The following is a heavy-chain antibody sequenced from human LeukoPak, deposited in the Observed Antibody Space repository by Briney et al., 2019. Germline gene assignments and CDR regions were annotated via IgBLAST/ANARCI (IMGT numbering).Heavy chain of an antibody. J-gene: IGHJ3*02. CDR2: ISSGSGTI. V-gene: IGHV3-48*04. D-gene: IGHD4-11*01. Sequence: PGGSLRLSCAASGFTFSSYSMNWVRQAPGKGLEYVSYISSGSGTIYYADSVNGRFTISRDNAKNSLYLQMNSLSAEDTAVYYCARAQKYSYDAFDIWGQGTMVTVSS. CDR1: GFTFSSYS. CDR3: ARAQKYSYDAFDI.